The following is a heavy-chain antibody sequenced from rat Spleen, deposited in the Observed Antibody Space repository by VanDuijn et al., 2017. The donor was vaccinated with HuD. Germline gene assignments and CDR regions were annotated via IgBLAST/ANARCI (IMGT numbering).Heavy chain of an antibody. J-gene: IGHJ2*01. CDR3: ARGAGVDY. CDR2: ISTGGGYT. D-gene: IGHD5-1*01. V-gene: IGHV5-25*01. CDR1: GFSFTDYN. Sequence: EVQLVESGGGLVQPGRSLKLSCVASGFSFTDYNMAWVRQAPTKDLQWVTSISTGGGYTFYRDSVKGRFTISRDNAKSTLYLQMDSLRSEDTATYYCARGAGVDYWGQGVMVTVSS.